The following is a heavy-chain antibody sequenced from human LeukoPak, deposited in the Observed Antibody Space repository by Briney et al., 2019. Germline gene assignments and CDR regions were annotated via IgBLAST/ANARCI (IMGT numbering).Heavy chain of an antibody. CDR2: ISSSSTNI. V-gene: IGHV3-21*04. D-gene: IGHD3-22*01. CDR3: AKGTYDSRGHFDY. J-gene: IGHJ4*02. CDR1: GFTFSGYG. Sequence: GGSLRLSCVASGFTFSGYGMTWVRQAPGKGLEWVSSISSSSTNIYYADSVKGRFTISRDNAKNTLYLQMNSLRAEDTAAYYCAKGTYDSRGHFDYWGQGTLVSVSS.